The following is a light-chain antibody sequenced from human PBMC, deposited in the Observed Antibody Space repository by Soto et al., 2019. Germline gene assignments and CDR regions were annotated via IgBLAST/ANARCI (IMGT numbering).Light chain of an antibody. J-gene: IGLJ1*01. V-gene: IGLV2-14*03. CDR1: SSDVGAYDY. CDR2: EVS. Sequence: QSVLTQPASVSGSPGQSITISCTGTSSDVGAYDYVSWYQQHPDKAPKLMIYEVSNRPSGVSNRFSGSKSVNTATLTISWFQVDDEADYYCSSYTSSSTRVFGTGTKVTVL. CDR3: SSYTSSSTRV.